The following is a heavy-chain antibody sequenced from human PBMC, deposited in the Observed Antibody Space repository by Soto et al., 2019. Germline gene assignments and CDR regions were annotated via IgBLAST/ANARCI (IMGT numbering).Heavy chain of an antibody. CDR2: TRGGAGST. J-gene: IGHJ4*02. V-gene: IGHV3-23*01. D-gene: IGHD6-19*01. CDR1: GFTFNSSA. CDR3: AKGRYRIGWYDPYFDY. Sequence: EVQLLEAGGGLVQPGGSLRLSCAASGFTFNSSAMSWVRQAPGKGLEWVSTTRGGAGSTYYADSVKGRFTISRDNSKNPLYLQTNSLRADDTAVYYCAKGRYRIGWYDPYFDYWGQGTLVTVSS.